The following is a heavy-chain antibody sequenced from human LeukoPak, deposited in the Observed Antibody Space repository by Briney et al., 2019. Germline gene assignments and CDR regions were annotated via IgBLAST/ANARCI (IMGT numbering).Heavy chain of an antibody. CDR2: IHSNGGA. CDR1: GGSISNYY. J-gene: IGHJ5*02. Sequence: PSETLSLTCTVSGGSISNYYWSWIRQPPGKGLEWIGFIHSNGGANYNASLNSRATISRDTSRSQVSLQLTSVTAADTAVYYCASSNLGSLGQFDPWGQGTLVTVSS. V-gene: IGHV4-59*01. CDR3: ASSNLGSLGQFDP. D-gene: IGHD3-10*01.